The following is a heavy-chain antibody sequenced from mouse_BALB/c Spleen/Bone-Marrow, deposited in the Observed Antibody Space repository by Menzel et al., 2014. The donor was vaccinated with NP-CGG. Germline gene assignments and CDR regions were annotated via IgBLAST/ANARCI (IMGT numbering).Heavy chain of an antibody. CDR1: GFTFSSYG. D-gene: IGHD2-1*01. J-gene: IGHJ2*01. Sequence: EVMLVESGGGLVQPGGSLKLSCAASGFTFSSYGMSWVRQTPDKRLELVASTNSNGGSTYYPDSVKGRFTISRDNAKNTLSLQMSSLKSEDTAMYYCARGNYGNYVDYFDYWGQGTTLAVSS. CDR3: ARGNYGNYVDYFDY. CDR2: TNSNGGST. V-gene: IGHV5-6-3*01.